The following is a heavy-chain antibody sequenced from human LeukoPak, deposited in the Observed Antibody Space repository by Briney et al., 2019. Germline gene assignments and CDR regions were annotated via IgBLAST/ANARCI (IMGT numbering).Heavy chain of an antibody. Sequence: GESLKISCKGSGYSFSTYWIARVRQMPGKGLEWMGIIYPGDSDTKYSPSFQGQVTISADKSISTAFLQWSSLKASDTAMYYCARPGRATVTRLDYWGQGTLVTVTS. CDR3: ARPGRATVTRLDY. CDR1: GYSFSTYW. CDR2: IYPGDSDT. J-gene: IGHJ4*02. V-gene: IGHV5-51*01. D-gene: IGHD4-17*01.